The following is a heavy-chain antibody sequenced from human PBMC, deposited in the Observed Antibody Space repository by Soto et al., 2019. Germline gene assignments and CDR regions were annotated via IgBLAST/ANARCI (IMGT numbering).Heavy chain of an antibody. CDR3: ARTPIDYGGNFGY. V-gene: IGHV4-31*03. D-gene: IGHD4-17*01. CDR2: IYYSGST. CDR1: GGSISSGGYY. Sequence: SETLSLTCTVSGGSISSGGYYWSWIRQHPGKGLEWIGYIYYSGSTYYNPSLKSRVTISVDTSKNQFSLKLSSVTAADTAVYYCARTPIDYGGNFGYWGQGTLVTVS. J-gene: IGHJ4*02.